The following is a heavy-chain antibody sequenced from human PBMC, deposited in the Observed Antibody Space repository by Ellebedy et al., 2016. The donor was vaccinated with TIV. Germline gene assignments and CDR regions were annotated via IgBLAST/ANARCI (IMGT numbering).Heavy chain of an antibody. D-gene: IGHD6-19*01. J-gene: IGHJ4*02. CDR1: GGSFSVHY. V-gene: IGHV4-34*01. Sequence: MPGGSLRLSCAVYGGSFSVHYWRWIRQPPGKGLEWIGEISHSGSTNYNPSLKSRVTISVDPSKNQFSLELSSVTAADTAVYYCARGAGYFDYWGQGTLVTVSS. CDR2: ISHSGST. CDR3: ARGAGYFDY.